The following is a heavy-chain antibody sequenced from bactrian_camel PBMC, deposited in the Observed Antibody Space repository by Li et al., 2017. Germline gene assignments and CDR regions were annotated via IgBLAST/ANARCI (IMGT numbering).Heavy chain of an antibody. CDR3: AAVTGDEFYHSDDNGICEFSL. CDR2: IYGGGAKYTERT. Sequence: VQLVESGGGSVQAGGSLRLSCVAVQDTTKRNAMAWFRQGPGGKEREGLAAIYGGGAKYTERTYYADSVKGRFTISQDNAKNTLYLQMDSLEPEDTAMYYCAAVTGDEFYHSDDNGICEFSLRGQGTQVTVS. D-gene: IGHD1*01. J-gene: IGHJ4*01. CDR1: QDTTKRNA. V-gene: IGHV3S31*01.